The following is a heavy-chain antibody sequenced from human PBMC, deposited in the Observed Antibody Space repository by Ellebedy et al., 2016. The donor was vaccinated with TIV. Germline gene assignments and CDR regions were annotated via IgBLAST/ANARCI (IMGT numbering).Heavy chain of an antibody. CDR2: ISYDGSNK. Sequence: GESLKISXAASGFTFSSYGMHWVRQAPGKGLEWVAVISYDGSNKYYADSVKGRFTISRDNSKNTLYLQMNSLRAEDTAVYYCAKDLAYYYYGSKRGENNYCYYYGMDVWGQGTTVTVSS. V-gene: IGHV3-30*18. CDR1: GFTFSSYG. J-gene: IGHJ6*02. D-gene: IGHD3-10*01. CDR3: AKDLAYYYYGSKRGENNYCYYYGMDV.